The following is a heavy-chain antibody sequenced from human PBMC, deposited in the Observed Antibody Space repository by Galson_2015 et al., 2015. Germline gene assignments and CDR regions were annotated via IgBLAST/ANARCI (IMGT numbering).Heavy chain of an antibody. D-gene: IGHD5-24*01. CDR3: ARGDGYENHKFDY. Sequence: SLRLSCAASGFTFSSYGMHWVRQAPGKGLEWVAVIWYDGSNKYYADSVKGRFTISRDNSKNTLYLQMNSLRAEDTAVYYCARGDGYENHKFDYWGQGTLVTVSS. V-gene: IGHV3-33*01. CDR1: GFTFSSYG. CDR2: IWYDGSNK. J-gene: IGHJ4*02.